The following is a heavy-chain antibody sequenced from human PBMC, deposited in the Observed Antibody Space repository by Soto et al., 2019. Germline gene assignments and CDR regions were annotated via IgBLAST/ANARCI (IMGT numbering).Heavy chain of an antibody. J-gene: IGHJ4*02. D-gene: IGHD4-17*01. CDR1: GGSISSYY. V-gene: IGHV4-59*01. Sequence: SETLSLTCTVSGGSISSYYWSWIRQPPGKGLEWIGYIYYSGSTNYNPSLKSRVTISVDTSKNQFSLKLSSVTAADTAVYYCARVMTTVTTEGGFDYWGQGTLVTVSS. CDR3: ARVMTTVTTEGGFDY. CDR2: IYYSGST.